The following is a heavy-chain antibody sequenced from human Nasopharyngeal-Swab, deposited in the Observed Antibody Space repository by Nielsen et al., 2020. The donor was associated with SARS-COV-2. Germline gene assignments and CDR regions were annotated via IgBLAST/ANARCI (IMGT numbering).Heavy chain of an antibody. CDR1: RYTFTGYF. CDR3: ASPHCNDGVCYSRAAFDS. V-gene: IGHV1-2*06. Sequence: ASVTVSCKPSRYTFTGYFIHWVRQAPGQGLEWMGRISPNRGGTNNAQKFQGRVTMTWDTSISTAYMALSRLRSDDTAVYYCASPHCNDGVCYSRAAFDSWGPGTLVTVSS. CDR2: ISPNRGGT. D-gene: IGHD2-8*01. J-gene: IGHJ4*02.